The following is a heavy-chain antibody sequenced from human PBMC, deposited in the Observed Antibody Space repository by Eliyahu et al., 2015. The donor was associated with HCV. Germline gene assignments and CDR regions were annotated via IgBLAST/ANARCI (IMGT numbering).Heavy chain of an antibody. V-gene: IGHV1-46*01. CDR1: GYTFTNYY. J-gene: IGHJ4*02. D-gene: IGHD2-15*01. CDR3: ARASLGLALVAATPYDY. Sequence: QVQLVQSGAEAKKPGVSVNVSCKASGYTFTNYYLHWVRQAPGQGLEWLGIINPSDGTTNYAQTFQGRITMTRDTSSNTVYMELSSLKSEDTAVYYCARASLGLALVAATPYDYWGQGTLVTVSS. CDR2: INPSDGTT.